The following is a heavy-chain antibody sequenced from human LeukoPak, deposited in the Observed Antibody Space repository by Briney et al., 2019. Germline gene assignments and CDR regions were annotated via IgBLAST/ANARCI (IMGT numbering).Heavy chain of an antibody. V-gene: IGHV1-18*01. J-gene: IGHJ3*01. CDR3: AREDTMVRGVIIDAFDV. CDR2: ISAYNGNT. D-gene: IGHD3-10*01. CDR1: GYTFTSYG. Sequence: GASVKVSCKASGYTFTSYGISWVRQAPGQGLEWMGWISAYNGNTNYAQKLQGRVTMTTDTSTSTAYMELRSLRSDDTAVYYCAREDTMVRGVIIDAFDVWGQGTMVTVSS.